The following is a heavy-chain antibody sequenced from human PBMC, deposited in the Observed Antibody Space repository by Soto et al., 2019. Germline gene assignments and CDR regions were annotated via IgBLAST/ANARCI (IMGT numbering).Heavy chain of an antibody. J-gene: IGHJ4*02. V-gene: IGHV4-34*01. CDR3: ARFSLEGENGYYDSSGYYYDY. D-gene: IGHD3-22*01. Sequence: QVQLQQWGAGLLKPSETLSLTCAVYGGSFSGYYWSWIRQPPGKGLEWIGEINHSGSTNYNPSLKSRVTISVDTSKNQFSLKLSSVTAADTAVYYCARFSLEGENGYYDSSGYYYDYWGQGTLVTVSS. CDR2: INHSGST. CDR1: GGSFSGYY.